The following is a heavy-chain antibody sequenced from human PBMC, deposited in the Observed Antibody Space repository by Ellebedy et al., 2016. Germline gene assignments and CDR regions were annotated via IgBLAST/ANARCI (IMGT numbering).Heavy chain of an antibody. CDR1: GNSVSSSRYF. D-gene: IGHD1-1*01. Sequence: GSLRLSXSFSGNSVSSSRYFWGWIRQPPGKGLEWIASIYYTGTPYYNPSLKSRVTISLDTSKNQFSLKLSSVTAADTAMYYCAREGGDDGGTRSDYWGQGTLVAVSS. V-gene: IGHV4-39*07. CDR3: AREGGDDGGTRSDY. CDR2: IYYTGTP. J-gene: IGHJ4*02.